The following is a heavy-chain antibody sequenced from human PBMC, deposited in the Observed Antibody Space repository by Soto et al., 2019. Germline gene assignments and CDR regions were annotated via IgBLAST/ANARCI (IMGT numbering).Heavy chain of an antibody. CDR1: GGSFSGYY. J-gene: IGHJ4*02. CDR3: ARGGYDFWNGYYTGAPDY. Sequence: SETLSLTCAVYGGSFSGYYWSGFRQPPGKGREGIGEINHSGSTNYNPSLKSRVTISVDTSKNQFSLKLSSVTAADTAVYYCARGGYDFWNGYYTGAPDYWGQGTLVTVSS. CDR2: INHSGST. D-gene: IGHD3-3*01. V-gene: IGHV4-34*01.